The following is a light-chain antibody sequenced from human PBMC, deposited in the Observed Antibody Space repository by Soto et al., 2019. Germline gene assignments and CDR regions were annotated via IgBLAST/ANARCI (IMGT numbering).Light chain of an antibody. CDR1: NSDIGGYNY. CDR3: CSYAGRYNFWV. CDR2: DVN. Sequence: QSALTQPRSVSGSPGQSVTISCTGTNSDIGGYNYVSWYQQHPGKAPKVMIYDVNRRPSGVPDRFSGSKFGNTASLTISGLQAEDEADYYCCSYAGRYNFWVFGGGTKLTVL. J-gene: IGLJ3*02. V-gene: IGLV2-11*01.